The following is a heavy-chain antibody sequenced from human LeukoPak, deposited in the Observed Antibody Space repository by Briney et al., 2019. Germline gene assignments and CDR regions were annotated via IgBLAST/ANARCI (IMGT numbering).Heavy chain of an antibody. D-gene: IGHD3-22*01. Sequence: GGSLRLSCAASGFTFRSHDMSWVRQAPGKGLEWVSGISGSGGSTFYADSVKGRFTISRDNSKNTLYLQMNSLRAEDTAVYYCARGVFYYDSSGSQYFDPWGQGTLVTVSS. CDR1: GFTFRSHD. J-gene: IGHJ5*02. CDR2: ISGSGGST. CDR3: ARGVFYYDSSGSQYFDP. V-gene: IGHV3-23*01.